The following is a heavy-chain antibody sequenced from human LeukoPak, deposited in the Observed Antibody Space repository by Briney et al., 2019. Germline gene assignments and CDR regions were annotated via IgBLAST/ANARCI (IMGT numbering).Heavy chain of an antibody. CDR3: AGVSPRRLFDY. CDR2: IYYSGST. V-gene: IGHV4-59*01. CDR1: GGSISSYY. Sequence: NPSETLSLTCTVSGGSISSYYWSWIRQPPGKGLEWIGYIYYSGSTNYNPSLKSRVTISVDTSKNQFSLKLSSVTAADTAVYYCAGVSPRRLFDYWGQGTLVTVSS. J-gene: IGHJ4*02.